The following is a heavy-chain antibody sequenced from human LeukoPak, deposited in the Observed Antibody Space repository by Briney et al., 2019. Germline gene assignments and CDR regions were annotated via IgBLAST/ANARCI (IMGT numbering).Heavy chain of an antibody. Sequence: GGSLRLSCSASGFTFSSYAMHWVRQAPGKGLEYVSAISSKGGRTYYADSVKGRFTISRDNSKNTLYLQMSSLRAEDTAVYYCVKRSAYMVRGVIGGGEFDYWGQGTLVTVSS. CDR2: ISSKGGRT. CDR1: GFTFSSYA. CDR3: VKRSAYMVRGVIGGGEFDY. D-gene: IGHD3-10*01. J-gene: IGHJ4*02. V-gene: IGHV3-64D*06.